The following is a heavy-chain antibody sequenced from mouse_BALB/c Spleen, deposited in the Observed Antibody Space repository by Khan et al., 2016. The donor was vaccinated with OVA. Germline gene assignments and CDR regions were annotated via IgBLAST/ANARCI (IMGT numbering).Heavy chain of an antibody. D-gene: IGHD1-1*01. CDR2: IGPGSGST. CDR3: ARENYCGRTCYAMDY. Sequence: DLVKPGASVKLSCKASGYTFTSYWINWIKQRPGQGLEWIGRIGPGSGSTYYNEVFKGKATLTVDTSSSTAYIQLSSLSSEDSAVYFCARENYCGRTCYAMDYWGQGTSVTVSS. J-gene: IGHJ4*01. CDR1: GYTFTSYW. V-gene: IGHV1S41*01.